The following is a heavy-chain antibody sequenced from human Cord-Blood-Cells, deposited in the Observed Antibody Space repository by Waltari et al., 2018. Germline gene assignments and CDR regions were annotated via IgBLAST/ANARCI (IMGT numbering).Heavy chain of an antibody. CDR1: GFTFSSYS. V-gene: IGHV3-21*01. CDR3: ARDGGYCSGGSCYFYYYYYYMDV. D-gene: IGHD2-15*01. CDR2: ISSSSSYI. Sequence: EVQLVESGGGLVKPGGSLRLSCAASGFTFSSYSMHWVRQAPGKGLEWVSSISSSSSYIYYADSVKGRFTISRDNAKNSLYLQMNSLRAEDTAVYYCARDGGYCSGGSCYFYYYYYYMDVWGKGTTVTVSS. J-gene: IGHJ6*03.